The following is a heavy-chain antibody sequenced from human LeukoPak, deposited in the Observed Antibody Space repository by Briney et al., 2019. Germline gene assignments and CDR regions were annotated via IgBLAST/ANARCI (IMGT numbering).Heavy chain of an antibody. CDR2: ISSSSSYI. Sequence: PGGSLRLSCAASGFTFSSYSMNWVRQAPGKGLEWVSSISSSSSYIYYADSVKGRFTISRDNAKNSLYLQMNSLRAEDTAVFYCARTYGDYPSPFDYWGQGTLVTVSS. V-gene: IGHV3-21*01. CDR3: ARTYGDYPSPFDY. D-gene: IGHD4-17*01. J-gene: IGHJ4*02. CDR1: GFTFSSYS.